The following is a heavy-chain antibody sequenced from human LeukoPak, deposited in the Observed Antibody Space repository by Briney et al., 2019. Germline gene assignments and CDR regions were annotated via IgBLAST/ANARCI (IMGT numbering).Heavy chain of an antibody. J-gene: IGHJ6*02. CDR2: IYHSGST. V-gene: IGHV4-30-2*01. D-gene: IGHD4-17*01. CDR1: GGSISSGGYS. CDR3: AGTVSAIYYGTDV. Sequence: PSETLFLTCAVSGGSISSGGYSWSWIRQPPGKGLEWIGYIYHSGSTYYNPSLKSRVTISVDRSKNQFSLKLSSVTAADTAVYFCAGTVSAIYYGTDVWGQGTTVTVSS.